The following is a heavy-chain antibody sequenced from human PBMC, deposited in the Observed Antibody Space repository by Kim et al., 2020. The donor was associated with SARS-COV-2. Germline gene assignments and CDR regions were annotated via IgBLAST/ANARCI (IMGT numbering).Heavy chain of an antibody. V-gene: IGHV3-23*01. CDR2: ISGDRGTK. J-gene: IGHJ4*02. CDR1: GFTFSTYA. Sequence: GGSLRLSCAASGFTFSTYAMTWVRQASGKGLEWVSSISGDRGTKYYADSVRGRFTISRDNSKNTLFLQMNSLRADDTAIYHCAQRIEAGGVSFWGQGTLV. CDR3: AQRIEAGGVSF. D-gene: IGHD2-8*02.